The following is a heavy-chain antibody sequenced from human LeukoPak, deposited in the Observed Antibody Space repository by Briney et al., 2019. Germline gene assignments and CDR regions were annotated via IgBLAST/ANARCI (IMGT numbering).Heavy chain of an antibody. CDR1: RFTFSSYA. CDR2: ISYDGSNK. V-gene: IGHV3-30-3*01. Sequence: GGSLRLSCAASRFTFSSYAMHWVRQAPGKGLEWVAVISYDGSNKYYADSVKGRFTISRDNSKNTLYLQMNSLRAEDTAVYYCARDASTYGMDVWGQGTTVTVSS. CDR3: ARDASTYGMDV. J-gene: IGHJ6*02.